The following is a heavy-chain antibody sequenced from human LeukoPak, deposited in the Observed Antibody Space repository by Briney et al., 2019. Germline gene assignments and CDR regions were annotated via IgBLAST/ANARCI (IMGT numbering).Heavy chain of an antibody. CDR3: AKDAFPYNGVYDAFDI. Sequence: GGSLRLSCVASGFTFSDYAMNWVRQAPGKGLEWVSHISGGEDTYYADSVKGRSTMSRDNSRNTLYLQINSLRADDTAVYYCAKDAFPYNGVYDAFDIWGQGTVATVSS. D-gene: IGHD3-10*01. J-gene: IGHJ3*02. V-gene: IGHV3-23*01. CDR2: ISGGEDT. CDR1: GFTFSDYA.